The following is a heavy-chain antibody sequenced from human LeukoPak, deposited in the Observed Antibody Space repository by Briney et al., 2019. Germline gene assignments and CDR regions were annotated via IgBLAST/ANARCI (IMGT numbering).Heavy chain of an antibody. J-gene: IGHJ4*02. D-gene: IGHD5/OR15-5a*01. Sequence: PGGSLRLSCAASGFTFSSYAMSWVRQAPGKGLEWVSAISGSGGSTYYADSVKGRFTISRDNSKNTLYLQMNSLRAEDTAVYYCTTRLSTSGYPSTAYWGQGTLVTVSS. V-gene: IGHV3-23*01. CDR1: GFTFSSYA. CDR2: ISGSGGST. CDR3: TTRLSTSGYPSTAY.